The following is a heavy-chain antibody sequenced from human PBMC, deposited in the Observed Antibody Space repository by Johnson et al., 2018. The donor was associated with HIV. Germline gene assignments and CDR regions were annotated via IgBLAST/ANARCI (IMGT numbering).Heavy chain of an antibody. V-gene: IGHV3-30*18. CDR2: ISYDGNNK. CDR3: AKSPLKVAAKGAFDI. CDR1: GFTFNNYD. J-gene: IGHJ3*02. Sequence: QEQLVESGGGVVRPGRSLRLSCAGSGFTFNNYDMHWVRQAPGKGLEWVALISYDGNNKYYSDYVKGRFTISRDKSKNTLDLQMNILTHEDTTVYYCAKSPLKVAAKGAFDIWGQGTVVTVSS. D-gene: IGHD1-26*01.